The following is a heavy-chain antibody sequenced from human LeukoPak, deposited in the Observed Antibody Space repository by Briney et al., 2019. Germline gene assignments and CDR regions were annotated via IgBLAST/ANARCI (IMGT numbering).Heavy chain of an antibody. Sequence: GGSLRLSCAGSGFTFSSDSMNWVRQAPGKGLEWVSYISGSSSTIFYADSVKGRFTISRDNAKNSLYLQMNSLRDEDTAVYYCARDNDWAFDYWGQGTLVTVSS. D-gene: IGHD3-9*01. J-gene: IGHJ4*02. V-gene: IGHV3-48*02. CDR2: ISGSSSTI. CDR1: GFTFSSDS. CDR3: ARDNDWAFDY.